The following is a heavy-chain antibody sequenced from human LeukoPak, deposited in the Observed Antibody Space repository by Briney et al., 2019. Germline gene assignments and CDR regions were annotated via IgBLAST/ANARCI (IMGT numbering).Heavy chain of an antibody. CDR2: IYYSGST. Sequence: SETLSLTCTVSGGSISSSSYYWGWIRQPPGKGLECIGSIYYSGSTYYNPSLKSRVTISVDTSKNQFSLKLSSVTAADTAVYYCARGYPVPYCSSTSCFYYFDLWGQGTLVTVSS. J-gene: IGHJ4*02. CDR3: ARGYPVPYCSSTSCFYYFDL. D-gene: IGHD2-2*01. V-gene: IGHV4-39*07. CDR1: GGSISSSSYY.